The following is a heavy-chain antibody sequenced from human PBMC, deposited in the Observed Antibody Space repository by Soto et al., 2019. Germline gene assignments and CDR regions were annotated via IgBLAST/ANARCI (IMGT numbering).Heavy chain of an antibody. CDR3: ARRVARAAQTSCYER. Sequence: PYETVSLTCSPSAGSISSGSYYPPWIRQPPGRGLEWIASMYHVGTTCSNPSLKSRVTISVDTSKNQFSLRLTSVTAADSAVYYCARRVARAAQTSCYERWCRGTLVNV. D-gene: IGHD2-15*01. CDR1: AGSISSGSYY. CDR2: MYHVGTT. V-gene: IGHV4-39*01. J-gene: IGHJ4*02.